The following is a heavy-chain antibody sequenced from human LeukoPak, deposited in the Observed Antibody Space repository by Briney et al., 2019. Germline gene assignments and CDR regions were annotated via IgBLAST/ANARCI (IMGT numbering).Heavy chain of an antibody. V-gene: IGHV3-7*01. CDR1: GFTFSSYW. D-gene: IGHD3-16*02. Sequence: GGSLRLSCAASGFTFSSYWMSWVRQAPGKGLGWVANIKQDGSEKNYVDSVKGRFTISRDNAKNSLYLQMNSLRAEDTAVYYCARSDRVASMDVWGKGTTVTVSS. J-gene: IGHJ6*04. CDR2: IKQDGSEK. CDR3: ARSDRVASMDV.